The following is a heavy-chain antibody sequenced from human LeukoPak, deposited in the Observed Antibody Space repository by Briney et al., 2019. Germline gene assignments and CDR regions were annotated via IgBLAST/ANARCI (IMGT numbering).Heavy chain of an antibody. CDR3: ARHRGDTYGLFDS. J-gene: IGHJ4*02. CDR2: IFYSGNT. Sequence: SETLSLTCTVSGGSISSTDYYWGWIRQAPGKGLEWIGSIFYSGNTYYNPSLKTRVTISIDTSKKQFSLRLSSVIATDTALYYCARHRGDTYGLFDSWGQGTLVTVSS. CDR1: GGSISSTDYY. V-gene: IGHV4-39*01. D-gene: IGHD5-18*01.